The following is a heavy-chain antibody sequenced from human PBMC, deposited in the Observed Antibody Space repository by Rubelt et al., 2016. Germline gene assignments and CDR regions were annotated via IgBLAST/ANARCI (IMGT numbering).Heavy chain of an antibody. J-gene: IGHJ4*02. CDR1: GYTFTGYY. D-gene: IGHD2-15*01. CDR3: ARDYCSGGSCYSVFDY. CDR2: INPNSGAT. V-gene: IGHV1-2*02. Sequence: QVQLVQSGAEVKKPGASVKVSCKASGYTFTGYYMHWVRQAPGQGLEWMGWINPNSGATNYEQKLQGRVTMTRDTSISTAYMELSRLRSDETAVYYCARDYCSGGSCYSVFDYWGQGTLVTVSS.